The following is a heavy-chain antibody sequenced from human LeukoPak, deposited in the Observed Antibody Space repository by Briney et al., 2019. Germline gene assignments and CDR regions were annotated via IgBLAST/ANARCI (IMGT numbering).Heavy chain of an antibody. J-gene: IGHJ4*02. D-gene: IGHD3-9*01. CDR2: ISSSSSYI. Sequence: GGSLRLSCAASGFTFSSYSMNWVRQAPGKGLEWVSSISSSSSYIYYADSVKGRFTISRDNAKNSLYLQINSLRAEDTAVYYCARKRDILTGYNDYWGQGTLVTVSS. CDR1: GFTFSSYS. CDR3: ARKRDILTGYNDY. V-gene: IGHV3-21*01.